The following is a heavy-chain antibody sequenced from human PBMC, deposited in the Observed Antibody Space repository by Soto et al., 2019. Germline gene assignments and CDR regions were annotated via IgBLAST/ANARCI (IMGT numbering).Heavy chain of an antibody. Sequence: SVKVSCKASGGTFSSYAISWVRQAPGQGLEWMGGIIPIFDTANYRQKFQGRVTITADKSTSTAYMELSSLRSEDTAVYYCARDLGVAAHNRFDPWGQGTLVTVSS. V-gene: IGHV1-69*06. CDR3: ARDLGVAAHNRFDP. D-gene: IGHD6-13*01. CDR1: GGTFSSYA. J-gene: IGHJ5*02. CDR2: IIPIFDTA.